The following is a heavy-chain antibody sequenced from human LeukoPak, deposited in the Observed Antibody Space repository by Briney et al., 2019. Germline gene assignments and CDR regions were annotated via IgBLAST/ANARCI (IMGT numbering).Heavy chain of an antibody. CDR3: ARFPVRGYTYGSVIHHMDV. CDR2: IIPILDVA. Sequence: VKVSCKASGGTFNTYAITWVRQAPGQGLEWMGRIIPILDVADYAQQFQGRVTISADGSTSTVYMDLSSLRSEDTATYYCARFPVRGYTYGSVIHHMDVWGQGTTVTVSS. V-gene: IGHV1-69*04. D-gene: IGHD5-18*01. CDR1: GGTFNTYA. J-gene: IGHJ6*02.